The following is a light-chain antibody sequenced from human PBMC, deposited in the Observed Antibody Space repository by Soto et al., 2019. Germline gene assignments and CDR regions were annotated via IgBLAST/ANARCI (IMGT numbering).Light chain of an antibody. CDR3: QQSHGSLVT. CDR2: AAS. Sequence: DIQMTQSPSSLSASVGDIVTITCRASQSIGTFLNWYQQKSGMAPKLLVYAASTLQSEVPLRFSGSGSGTDFTLTISNLQPEDSATYYCQQSHGSLVTFGGGNNVEIK. CDR1: QSIGTF. J-gene: IGKJ4*01. V-gene: IGKV1-39*01.